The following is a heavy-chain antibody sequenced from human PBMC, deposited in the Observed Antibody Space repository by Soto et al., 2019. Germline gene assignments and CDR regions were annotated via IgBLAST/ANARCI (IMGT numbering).Heavy chain of an antibody. V-gene: IGHV1-18*01. J-gene: IGHJ4*02. Sequence: QVQLVQSGPEVKKPGASVTVSCKTSGYTFTDHGIAWVRQAPGQGLEWVGWVSSYNGNTNYAYNLKDRVIMTTDASTSTAYMELSGLRSDDTAVYYCAREVEGSYSPADFCGQGTPVTVSS. D-gene: IGHD3-10*01. CDR3: AREVEGSYSPADF. CDR2: VSSYNGNT. CDR1: GYTFTDHG.